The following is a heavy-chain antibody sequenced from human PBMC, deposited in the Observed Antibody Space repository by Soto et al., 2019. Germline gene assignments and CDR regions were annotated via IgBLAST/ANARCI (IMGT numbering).Heavy chain of an antibody. Sequence: QVQLVQSGAEVKKPGSSVKVSCKASGGTFSSYAISWVRQAPGQGREWMGGIIPIFGTANYAQKFQGRVTITADESTSTAYMELSSRRSEETAVYYCAGTDEYSSSSGHEAFAIGGQGTMVTVSS. CDR1: GGTFSSYA. J-gene: IGHJ3*02. CDR2: IIPIFGTA. V-gene: IGHV1-69*01. CDR3: AGTDEYSSSSGHEAFAI. D-gene: IGHD6-6*01.